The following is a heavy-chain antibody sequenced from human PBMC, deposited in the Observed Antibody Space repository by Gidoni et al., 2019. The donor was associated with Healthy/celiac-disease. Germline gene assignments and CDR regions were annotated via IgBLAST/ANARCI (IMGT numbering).Heavy chain of an antibody. CDR1: GGPFSGYY. CDR3: ARDSSSWYFSWFDP. D-gene: IGHD6-13*01. Sequence: QVQLQQWGAGLLKPSETLSLTCAVYGGPFSGYYWSWIRQPPGKGLEWIGEINHSGSTNYNPSLKSRVTISVDTSKNQFSLKLSSVTAADTAVYYCARDSSSWYFSWFDPWGQGTLVTVSS. J-gene: IGHJ5*02. CDR2: INHSGST. V-gene: IGHV4-34*01.